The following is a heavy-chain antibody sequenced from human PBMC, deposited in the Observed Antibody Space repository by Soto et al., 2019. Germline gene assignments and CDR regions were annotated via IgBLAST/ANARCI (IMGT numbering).Heavy chain of an antibody. J-gene: IGHJ1*01. CDR1: GGTFSSYA. V-gene: IGHV1-69*06. CDR2: IIPIFGTA. D-gene: IGHD6-13*01. Sequence: GASVKVSCKASGGTFSSYAISWVRQAPGQGLEWMGGIIPIFGTANYAQKFQGRVTITADKSTSTAYMELSSLRSEDTAVYYCARDSSSWKKYFQHWGQGTLVTVSS. CDR3: ARDSSSWKKYFQH.